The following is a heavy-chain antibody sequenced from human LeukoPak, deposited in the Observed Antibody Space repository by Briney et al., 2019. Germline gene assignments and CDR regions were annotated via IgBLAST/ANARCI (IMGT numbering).Heavy chain of an antibody. CDR2: IYSAGST. CDR1: GFTVTTDH. J-gene: IGHJ4*02. V-gene: IGHV3-53*01. Sequence: PGGSLILSCAASGFTVTTDHMSWVRQAAGKGLECVSVIYSAGSTSHADSVKGRFTISRDNSKNTVHLQMNSLRAEDTAVYYCARVWELSFDYWGQGTLVTVSS. CDR3: ARVWELSFDY. D-gene: IGHD1-26*01.